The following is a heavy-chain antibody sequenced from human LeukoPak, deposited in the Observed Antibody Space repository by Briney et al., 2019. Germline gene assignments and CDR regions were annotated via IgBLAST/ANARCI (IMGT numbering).Heavy chain of an antibody. V-gene: IGHV1-2*02. D-gene: IGHD6-13*01. CDR1: GYMFTAYY. CDR3: VTSSGYSSSWGAFDI. J-gene: IGHJ3*02. CDR2: ISLNSGAT. Sequence: ASVKVSCKASGYMFTAYYMHWVRQAPVQGLEWMAWISLNSGATNYAQRFQGRVTMTRDTSISTAYMEVTWLTSDDTAVYYCVTSSGYSSSWGAFDIWGQGTMVTVSS.